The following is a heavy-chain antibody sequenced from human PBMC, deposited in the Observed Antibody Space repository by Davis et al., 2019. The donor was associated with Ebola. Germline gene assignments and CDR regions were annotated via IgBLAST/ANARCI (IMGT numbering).Heavy chain of an antibody. D-gene: IGHD2-15*01. V-gene: IGHV3-66*01. Sequence: PGGSLRLSCAVSGLTVGHNYMTWVRQAPGRGLEWVSVIYSGGSTYYAESVEGRFTISRDSSTRTLHLQMNNLRAEDTAVYYCARGGYCSAGSCHSIDHWGQGTLVTVSS. CDR3: ARGGYCSAGSCHSIDH. CDR2: IYSGGST. J-gene: IGHJ4*02. CDR1: GLTVGHNY.